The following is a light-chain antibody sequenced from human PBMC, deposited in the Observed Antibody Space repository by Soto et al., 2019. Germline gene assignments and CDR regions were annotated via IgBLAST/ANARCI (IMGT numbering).Light chain of an antibody. CDR1: QSVSRQ. CDR2: GAS. Sequence: EIVMTQSPATLSVSPGESATLSCRASQSVSRQLVWYQQKPGQAPRLLIYGASTRATDIPERFSGSGSGTEFTLTISSLQSEDFAVYYCQQYTNWPKTFGQGTKVEIK. J-gene: IGKJ1*01. CDR3: QQYTNWPKT. V-gene: IGKV3D-15*01.